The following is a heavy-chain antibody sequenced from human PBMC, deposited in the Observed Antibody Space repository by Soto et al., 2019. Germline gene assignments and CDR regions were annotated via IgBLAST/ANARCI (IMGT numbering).Heavy chain of an antibody. CDR2: INPNSGGT. V-gene: IGHV1-2*02. J-gene: IGHJ6*02. D-gene: IGHD2-2*01. Sequence: ASVKVSCKASGYTFTGYYMHWVRQAPGQGLEWRGWINPNSGGTNYAQKFQGRVTMTRDTSISTAYMELSRLRSDDTAVYYCAREVRKGYCSSTSCLTYYYGMDVWGQGTTVTVSS. CDR3: AREVRKGYCSSTSCLTYYYGMDV. CDR1: GYTFTGYY.